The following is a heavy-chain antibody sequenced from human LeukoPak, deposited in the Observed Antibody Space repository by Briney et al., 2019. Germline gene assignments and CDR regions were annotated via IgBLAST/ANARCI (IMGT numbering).Heavy chain of an antibody. D-gene: IGHD3-10*01. CDR2: ISGSASGGST. CDR3: AKARALWFGELMH. J-gene: IGHJ4*02. CDR1: GFTFSSYA. Sequence: GGSLRLSCAASGFTFSSYAMSWVRQAPGKGLEWVSSISGSASGGSTYYADSVKGRFTISRDNSKNTLSVQMNSLRPEDTAVYCCAKARALWFGELMHWGQGTLVTVSS. V-gene: IGHV3-23*01.